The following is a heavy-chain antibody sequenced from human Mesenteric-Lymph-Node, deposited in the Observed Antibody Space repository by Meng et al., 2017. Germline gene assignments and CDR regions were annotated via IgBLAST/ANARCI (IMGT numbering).Heavy chain of an antibody. J-gene: IGHJ3*02. CDR1: GFTFSDYY. D-gene: IGHD6-13*01. CDR3: AGVSVVAAAGIRAFEI. V-gene: IGHV3-11*01. Sequence: GESLKISCAASGFTFSDYYMSWIRQAPGKGLEGVSYISSSGSTIYYADYVKGRFTISRDNAKNSLYLQMNSLRAEDTAVYYCAGVSVVAAAGIRAFEIWGQGTMVTVSS. CDR2: ISSSGSTI.